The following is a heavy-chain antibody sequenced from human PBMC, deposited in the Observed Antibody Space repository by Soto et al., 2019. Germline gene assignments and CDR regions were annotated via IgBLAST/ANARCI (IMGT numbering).Heavy chain of an antibody. D-gene: IGHD2-21*02. J-gene: IGHJ6*02. CDR2: IYYTGRT. CDR3: ARDLWGYCGTDCYPLDV. Sequence: SETLSLTCTVSGGSLKSGGYYWSWIRQHPGRGLEWIGYIYYTGRTYYNPSLESRVTFSVDTSKNQFSLKLSSVTAADTAVYYFARDLWGYCGTDCYPLDVWGQGTTVTVSS. CDR1: GGSLKSGGYY. V-gene: IGHV4-31*02.